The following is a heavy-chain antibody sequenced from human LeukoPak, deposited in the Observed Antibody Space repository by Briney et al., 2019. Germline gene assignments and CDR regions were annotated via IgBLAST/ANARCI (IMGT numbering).Heavy chain of an antibody. Sequence: SETLSLTCTVSAGSISNYFWSWIRQPAGKGLEWIGRIYTSGTTNYSPSLKSRVTMSVDMSTNQFSLKLSSVTAADTAAYYCARDHYIGRIAAAGKGYYYGMDVWGQGTTVTVSS. D-gene: IGHD6-13*01. CDR3: ARDHYIGRIAAAGKGYYYGMDV. V-gene: IGHV4-4*07. CDR1: AGSISNYF. J-gene: IGHJ6*02. CDR2: IYTSGTT.